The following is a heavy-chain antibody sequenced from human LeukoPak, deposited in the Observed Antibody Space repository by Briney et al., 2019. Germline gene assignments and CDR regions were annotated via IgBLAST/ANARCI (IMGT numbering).Heavy chain of an antibody. D-gene: IGHD4-17*01. Sequence: PSETLSLTCAVSGGSISSGGYSWSWIRQPPGKGLEWIGYIYHSGSTYYNPSLKSRVAISVDRSKNQFPLKLSSVTAADTAVYYCARESPYGDYALDYWGQGTLVTVSS. CDR2: IYHSGST. CDR1: GGSISSGGYS. J-gene: IGHJ4*02. CDR3: ARESPYGDYALDY. V-gene: IGHV4-30-2*01.